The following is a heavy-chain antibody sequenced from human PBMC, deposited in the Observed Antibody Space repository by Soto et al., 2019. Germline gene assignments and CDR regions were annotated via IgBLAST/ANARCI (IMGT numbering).Heavy chain of an antibody. D-gene: IGHD5-12*01. V-gene: IGHV4-31*03. CDR3: AREVLGGYSGYDSDY. Sequence: SETLSLTCTVSGGTISSAGYCWSWIRQHPGKGLEWIGYIYYTGSTDYNPSPKSRVTISVDTSNNQFSLRLSSVTAADTAVYYCAREVLGGYSGYDSDYWGQGTLVTVSS. CDR1: GGTISSAGYC. CDR2: IYYTGST. J-gene: IGHJ4*02.